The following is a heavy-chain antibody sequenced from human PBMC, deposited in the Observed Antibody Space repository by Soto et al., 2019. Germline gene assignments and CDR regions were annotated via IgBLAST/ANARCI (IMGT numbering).Heavy chain of an antibody. J-gene: IGHJ3*02. CDR3: ARGSGDFGMNDDALDI. Sequence: GGSLRLSCGASGFTFSNYGMHWVRQAPGKGLEWVAVILYDGSNKYYADSVKGRFTISRDYSKNTLFLQMNSLTAEDTAVYYCARGSGDFGMNDDALDIWDQGTMVTVSS. CDR2: ILYDGSNK. D-gene: IGHD1-1*01. V-gene: IGHV3-33*05. CDR1: GFTFSNYG.